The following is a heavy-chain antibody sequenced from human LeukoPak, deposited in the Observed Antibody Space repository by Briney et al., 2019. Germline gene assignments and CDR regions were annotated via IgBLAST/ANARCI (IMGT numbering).Heavy chain of an antibody. CDR2: IKEDGSEK. V-gene: IGHV3-7*02. CDR1: GFTFSSYY. D-gene: IGHD3-22*01. Sequence: GTSLRLSCAGSGFTFSSYYITWVRQTPGKGLEWVASIKEDGSEKYYVDSVKGRFTISRDNAKNSLYLQMSSLRAEDTAVYYCARYVISGLWYFDIWGQGTKVTVSS. CDR3: ARYVISGLWYFDI. J-gene: IGHJ3*02.